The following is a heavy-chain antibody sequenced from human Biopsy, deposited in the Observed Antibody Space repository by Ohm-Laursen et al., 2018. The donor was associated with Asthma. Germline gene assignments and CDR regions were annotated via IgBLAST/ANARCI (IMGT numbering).Heavy chain of an antibody. CDR2: VFYGGAT. D-gene: IGHD4-23*01. Sequence: TLSLTCTVSGDSISSYHWSWIRQPPGKGLEWIGYVFYGGATNYNPSLKSRVTISVDTSKTQFFLRLSSVTAADTAVYYCARGVVYGGDSYAEYFQPWGQGTLVTVSS. V-gene: IGHV4-59*01. CDR3: ARGVVYGGDSYAEYFQP. CDR1: GDSISSYH. J-gene: IGHJ1*01.